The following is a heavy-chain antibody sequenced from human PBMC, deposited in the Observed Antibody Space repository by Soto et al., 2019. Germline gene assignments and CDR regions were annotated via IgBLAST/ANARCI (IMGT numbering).Heavy chain of an antibody. CDR3: ARHDRDYGDQIDY. CDR1: GGSISSSSYY. D-gene: IGHD4-17*01. J-gene: IGHJ4*02. CDR2: IYYSGST. V-gene: IGHV4-39*01. Sequence: QLQLQESGPGLVKSSETLSLTCTVSGGSISSSSYYWGWIRQPPGKGLEWIGSIYYSGSTYYNSSHKSRVTISVDTSKNQFSPKVSSVTAANTAVYYYARHDRDYGDQIDYWGQGNLVTVSS.